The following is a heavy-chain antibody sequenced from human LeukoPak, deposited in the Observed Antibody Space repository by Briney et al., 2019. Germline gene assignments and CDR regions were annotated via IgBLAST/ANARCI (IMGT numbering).Heavy chain of an antibody. V-gene: IGHV4-59*01. CDR3: ARAWLGPGSGWPLDY. J-gene: IGHJ4*02. CDR2: IYYSGST. CDR1: GGSISSYY. Sequence: SETLSLTCTVSGGSISSYYWSWIRQPPGKGLEWIGYIYYSGSTNYNPSLKSRVTISVDTSKNQFSLKLSSVTAADTAVYYCARAWLGPGSGWPLDYWGQGTLVTVSS. D-gene: IGHD6-19*01.